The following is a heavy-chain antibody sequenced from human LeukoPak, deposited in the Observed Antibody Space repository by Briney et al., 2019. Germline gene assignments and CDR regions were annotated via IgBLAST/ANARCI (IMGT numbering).Heavy chain of an antibody. CDR1: GGSISSSSYY. CDR2: IYYSGST. CDR3: ARPQRYSMYALDY. D-gene: IGHD5/OR15-5a*01. J-gene: IGHJ4*02. Sequence: PSETLSLTCSVSGGSISSSSYYWGWIRQPPGKKLEWIGNIYYSGSTYYNPSLKSRVTISVDTSKNQFSLKLSSVTAADTAVYYCARPQRYSMYALDYWGQGTLVNVSS. V-gene: IGHV4-39*01.